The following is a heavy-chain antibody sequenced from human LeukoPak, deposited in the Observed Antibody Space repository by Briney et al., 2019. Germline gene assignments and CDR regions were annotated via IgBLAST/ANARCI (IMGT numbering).Heavy chain of an antibody. CDR2: IYHSGST. CDR3: ARDQRYSSSWYSGWFDP. D-gene: IGHD6-13*01. CDR1: GYSINSGYY. V-gene: IGHV4-38-2*02. Sequence: PSETLSLTCTVSGYSINSGYYWGWIRQPPGKGLGWIGSIYHSGSTYYNPSLKSRVTISVDTSKNQFSLKLSSVTAADTAVYYCARDQRYSSSWYSGWFDPWGQGTLVTASS. J-gene: IGHJ5*02.